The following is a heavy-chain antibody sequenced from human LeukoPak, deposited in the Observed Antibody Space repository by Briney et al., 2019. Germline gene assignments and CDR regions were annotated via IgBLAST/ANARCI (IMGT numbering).Heavy chain of an antibody. CDR1: GFTFSSYA. V-gene: IGHV3-23*01. Sequence: GGSLRLSCAASGFTFSSYAMSWVRQAPGKGLEWVSGISAGGGSTYYADSVEGRFTISRDDSKNTLYLQMNSLRVDDTAVYYCAKAYGYSNRGIDYWGQGTLVTVSS. J-gene: IGHJ4*02. D-gene: IGHD6-13*01. CDR2: ISAGGGST. CDR3: AKAYGYSNRGIDY.